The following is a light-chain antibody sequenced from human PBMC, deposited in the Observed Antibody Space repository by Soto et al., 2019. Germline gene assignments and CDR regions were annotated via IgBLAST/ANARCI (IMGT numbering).Light chain of an antibody. J-gene: IGKJ5*01. Sequence: IVMTQSPDILSVPPGDRATLSCRASESIRSDLAWYQQQPGQAPRLLIFGGSIRAADIPARFSGSGSGTEFTLTIGTLQSEDFAIYYCQQYHDWPTLTFGQGTRLETK. CDR3: QQYHDWPTLT. CDR1: ESIRSD. V-gene: IGKV3-15*01. CDR2: GGS.